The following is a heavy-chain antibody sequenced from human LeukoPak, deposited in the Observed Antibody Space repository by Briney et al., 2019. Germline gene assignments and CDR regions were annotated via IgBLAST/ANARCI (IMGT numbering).Heavy chain of an antibody. V-gene: IGHV3-23*01. CDR3: AKELRYFDWSSMDV. Sequence: QPGGSLRLSCAASGFYFSTYVMGWVRQAPGKGLEWVAGISGGGGTTFYAGSVQGRFTISRDNSNNTLYLQMNSLRVEDTAVYYCAKELRYFDWSSMDVWGKGTTVTVSS. CDR2: ISGGGGTT. J-gene: IGHJ6*03. CDR1: GFYFSTYV. D-gene: IGHD3-9*01.